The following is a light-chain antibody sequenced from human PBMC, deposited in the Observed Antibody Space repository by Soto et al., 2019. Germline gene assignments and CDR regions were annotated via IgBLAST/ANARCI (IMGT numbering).Light chain of an antibody. CDR2: DAS. CDR3: QQYGRSPGT. J-gene: IGKJ1*01. CDR1: QSVSRNK. V-gene: IGKV3-20*01. Sequence: EVVLTQSPGTLSLSPGERATLSCRASQSVSRNKIAWYQQRPGQAPRLLMYDASIRTGDTPDRVSGSGTGTDFTLTISGLEPEDSAVYHCQQYGRSPGTFGQGTKVEIK.